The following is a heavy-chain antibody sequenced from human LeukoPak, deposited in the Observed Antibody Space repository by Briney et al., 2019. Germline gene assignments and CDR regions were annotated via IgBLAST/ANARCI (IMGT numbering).Heavy chain of an antibody. Sequence: GGSLRLSCAAYGFTFSSYWMSWVRQAPGKGLEWVANIKQDGSEKYYVDSVKGRFTISRDNAKNSLYLQMNSLRAEDTAVYYCARVSWYSSSSRYFDYWGQGTLVTVSS. D-gene: IGHD6-6*01. CDR1: GFTFSSYW. CDR3: ARVSWYSSSSRYFDY. V-gene: IGHV3-7*04. CDR2: IKQDGSEK. J-gene: IGHJ4*02.